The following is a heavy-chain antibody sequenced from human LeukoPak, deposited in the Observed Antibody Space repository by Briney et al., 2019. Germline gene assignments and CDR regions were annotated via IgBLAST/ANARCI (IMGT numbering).Heavy chain of an antibody. J-gene: IGHJ3*02. CDR2: IYSGGST. CDR1: GFTVSSNY. CDR3: ASKEWGRGVMGAFDI. D-gene: IGHD3-10*01. Sequence: GGSLRLSCAASGFTVSSNYMSWVRQAPGKGLEWVSVIYSGGSTYYADSVKGRFTISRDNSKNTLYLQMNSLRAEDTAVYYCASKEWGRGVMGAFDIWGQGTMVTVSS. V-gene: IGHV3-66*01.